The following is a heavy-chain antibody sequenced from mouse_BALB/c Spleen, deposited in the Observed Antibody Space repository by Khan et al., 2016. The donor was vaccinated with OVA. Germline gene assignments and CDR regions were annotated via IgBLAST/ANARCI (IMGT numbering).Heavy chain of an antibody. D-gene: IGHD2-10*01. CDR1: GFAFSSYD. V-gene: IGHV5-9*02. CDR2: ISGTGIYT. Sequence: EVQLVESGGGLVKPGGSLKLSCAPSGFAFSSYDMSWVRQTPEKRLEWVATISGTGIYTYYPDSVKGRFTISRDNARNTLDLQMSSLRSEDTALYYCARPSYYGNPWFAYWGQGTLVTVSA. CDR3: ARPSYYGNPWFAY. J-gene: IGHJ3*01.